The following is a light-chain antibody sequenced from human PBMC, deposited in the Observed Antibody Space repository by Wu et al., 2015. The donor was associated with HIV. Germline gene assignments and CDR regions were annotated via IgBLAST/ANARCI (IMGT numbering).Light chain of an antibody. J-gene: IGKJ4*01. V-gene: IGKV3-20*01. CDR3: QQYGSSPLT. CDR1: QGINSAY. CDR2: DTS. Sequence: EIVLTQSPGTLSLSPGDRATLSCRASQGINSAYFAWYQQKPGQAPRLLIYDTSIRATGVSDRFSGSGSGTDFTLTISRLEPEDFAVYHCQQYGSSPLTFGGGTKGGDQT.